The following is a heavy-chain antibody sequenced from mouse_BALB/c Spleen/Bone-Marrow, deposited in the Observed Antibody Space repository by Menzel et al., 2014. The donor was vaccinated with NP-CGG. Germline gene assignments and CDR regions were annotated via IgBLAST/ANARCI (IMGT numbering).Heavy chain of an antibody. D-gene: IGHD4-1*01. CDR1: GFTFSSFG. CDR2: ISSGSSTI. V-gene: IGHV5-17*02. Sequence: VKLVESGGGLVLPGGSRKLSCAASGFTFSSFGMHWVRQAPEKGLEWVAYISSGSSTIYYADTVKGRFTISRDNPKNTLFLQMTSLRSEDTAMYYCARSWEYFDVWGAGTTVTVSS. CDR3: ARSWEYFDV. J-gene: IGHJ1*01.